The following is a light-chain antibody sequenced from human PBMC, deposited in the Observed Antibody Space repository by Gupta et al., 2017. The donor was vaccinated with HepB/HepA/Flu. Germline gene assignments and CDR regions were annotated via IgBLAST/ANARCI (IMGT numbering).Light chain of an antibody. Sequence: DIVLTQSPLSLPVTPGEPASIYCRSSQRRRHGNGHNYLDWYMQRPGQAPQPLIYLGSNRDSGVTYRFSGSGLGIYLTLKISRGEGEDVGVYYSRQARQTPPYIFRQGTKLEIK. CDR2: LGS. V-gene: IGKV2-28*01. CDR1: QRRRHGNGHNY. CDR3: RQARQTPPYI. J-gene: IGKJ2*01.